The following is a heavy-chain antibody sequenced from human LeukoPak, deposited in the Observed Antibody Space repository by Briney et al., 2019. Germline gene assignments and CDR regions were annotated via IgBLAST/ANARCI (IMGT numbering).Heavy chain of an antibody. CDR2: IYSGGSA. CDR1: EFTVSSNY. CDR3: ARVRLDRSERNLDAFEN. V-gene: IGHV3-53*01. D-gene: IGHD1-14*01. Sequence: GGSLRLSCAASEFTVSSNYMSWVRQAPGKGLEWVSSIYSGGSAYYADSVKGRFTISRDNSKNMVYLQMNSLRAEDTAVYFCARVRLDRSERNLDAFENWGQGTMVTVSS. J-gene: IGHJ3*02.